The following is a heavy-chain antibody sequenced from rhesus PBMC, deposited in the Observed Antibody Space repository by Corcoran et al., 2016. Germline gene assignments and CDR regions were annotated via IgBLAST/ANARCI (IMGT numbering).Heavy chain of an antibody. D-gene: IGHD1-32*01. Sequence: QLQLQLSGPGLVKPSETLSLTCAVSGGSISSNWWSWIRQPPGKGMEWIGRISGSGGSTGYNPSLKSRVTITTDTSKNQLSLKLVSGTAADTAVYSCASFNEGGLDSWGQGVVVTVSS. CDR2: ISGSGGST. V-gene: IGHV4-173*01. CDR1: GGSISSNW. CDR3: ASFNEGGLDS. J-gene: IGHJ6*01.